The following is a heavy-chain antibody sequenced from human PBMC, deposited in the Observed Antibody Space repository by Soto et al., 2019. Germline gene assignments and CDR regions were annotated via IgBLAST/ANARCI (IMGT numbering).Heavy chain of an antibody. J-gene: IGHJ6*03. CDR3: VRGASGRYYMDV. V-gene: IGHV3-74*01. CDR1: GFTFSSYW. CDR2: INTDASRT. D-gene: IGHD3-10*01. Sequence: EVQLVESGGGLVQPGGSLRLSCAASGFTFSSYWIHWVRQGPGKGLVWVSRINTDASRTNYADSVKGRFTISRDNAKNKGYLQVNSLRDEDTALYFCVRGASGRYYMDVWGKGTTVTVSS.